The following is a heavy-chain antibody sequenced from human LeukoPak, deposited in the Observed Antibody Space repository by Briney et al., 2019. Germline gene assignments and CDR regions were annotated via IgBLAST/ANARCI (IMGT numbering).Heavy chain of an antibody. J-gene: IGHJ4*02. D-gene: IGHD3-22*01. CDR3: AKDHYESSGYYYFDD. V-gene: IGHV3-30*18. Sequence: AGGSLRLSCAASGFTFSSYAMHWVRQAPGKGLEGVAVISFDGSNKYYADSVKGRFTISRDNSKNTVYLQRHSLRAEDTAVYYCAKDHYESSGYYYFDDWGQGTLVTVSS. CDR1: GFTFSSYA. CDR2: ISFDGSNK.